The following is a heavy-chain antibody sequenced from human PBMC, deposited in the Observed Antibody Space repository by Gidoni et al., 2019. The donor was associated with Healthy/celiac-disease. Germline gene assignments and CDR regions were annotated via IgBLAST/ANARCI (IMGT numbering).Heavy chain of an antibody. J-gene: IGHJ3*02. CDR1: GFTFSSYA. D-gene: IGHD3-16*02. Sequence: QVQLVESGGGVVQPGRSLRLSCAASGFTFSSYAMHWVRQAPGKGLEWVAVISYDGSNKYYADSVKGRFTISRDNSKKTLYLQMNSLRAEDTAVYYCARDSMITFGGVIVNGAFDIWGQGTMVTVSS. CDR2: ISYDGSNK. CDR3: ARDSMITFGGVIVNGAFDI. V-gene: IGHV3-30-3*01.